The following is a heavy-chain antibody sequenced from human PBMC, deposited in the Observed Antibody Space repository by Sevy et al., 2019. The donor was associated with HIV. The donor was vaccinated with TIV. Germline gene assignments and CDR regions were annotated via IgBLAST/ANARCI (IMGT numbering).Heavy chain of an antibody. J-gene: IGHJ4*02. D-gene: IGHD2-21*02. CDR3: AREADYYFDS. V-gene: IGHV3-11*01. CDR2: IRYRGSTE. Sequence: GGSLRLSCEASGFTFSDYHMTWIRQAPGKGLEWVAYIRYRGSTEHYANSVKGRFTISRDNVKNSLYLQMDSLRGEDTAVYYCAREADYYFDSWGQGSLVTVSS. CDR1: GFTFSDYH.